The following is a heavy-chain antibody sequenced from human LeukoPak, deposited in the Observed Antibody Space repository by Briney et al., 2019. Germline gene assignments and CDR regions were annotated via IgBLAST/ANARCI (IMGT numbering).Heavy chain of an antibody. CDR2: IYTSGIT. CDR1: SGFFSSYY. Sequence: PSETLSLTCTVSSGFFSSYYWSWVRQPAGKGLEWLGRIYTSGITDYNPSLKSRVTISLDTSKNQFSLKLSSVTAADTAVYYCARRARAAAGTYYYYYMDVWGKGTTVTISS. V-gene: IGHV4-4*07. J-gene: IGHJ6*03. CDR3: ARRARAAAGTYYYYYMDV. D-gene: IGHD6-13*01.